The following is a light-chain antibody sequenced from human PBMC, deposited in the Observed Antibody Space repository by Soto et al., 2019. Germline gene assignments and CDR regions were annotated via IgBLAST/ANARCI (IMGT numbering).Light chain of an antibody. J-gene: IGKJ4*01. CDR1: QSVSNN. CDR3: QQYNNWLT. V-gene: IGKV3-15*01. Sequence: DIVMTQSPATLSVSPGERATLSCRASQSVSNNLAWYRQKPGQAPRLLIYDASTRATGIPARFSGSGSGTEFTLTISSLQSEDFAVYYCQQYNNWLTFGGGTRWIS. CDR2: DAS.